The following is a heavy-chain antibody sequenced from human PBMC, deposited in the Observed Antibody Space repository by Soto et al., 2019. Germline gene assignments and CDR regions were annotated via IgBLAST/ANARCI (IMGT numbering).Heavy chain of an antibody. CDR1: GYTFTSYG. J-gene: IGHJ5*02. Sequence: GASVKVSCKASGYTFTSYGISWVRQAPGQGLEWMGWISAYNGNTNYAQKLQGRVTMTTDTSTSTACMELRSLRSDDTAVYYCARGDPLYCTNGVCYILGWFDPWGQGTLVTVSS. CDR2: ISAYNGNT. D-gene: IGHD2-8*01. V-gene: IGHV1-18*01. CDR3: ARGDPLYCTNGVCYILGWFDP.